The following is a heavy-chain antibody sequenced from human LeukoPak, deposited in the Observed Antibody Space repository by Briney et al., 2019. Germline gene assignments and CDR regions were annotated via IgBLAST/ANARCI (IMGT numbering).Heavy chain of an antibody. Sequence: GGSLRLSCAASGFTFSDYYMSWVRQAPGKGLEWVSVIYSGGSTYYADSVKGRFTISRDNSKNTLYLQMNSLRAEDTAVYYCASHPGIAAAGIMYYFDYWGQGTLVTVSS. V-gene: IGHV3-66*04. D-gene: IGHD6-13*01. J-gene: IGHJ4*02. CDR2: IYSGGST. CDR1: GFTFSDYY. CDR3: ASHPGIAAAGIMYYFDY.